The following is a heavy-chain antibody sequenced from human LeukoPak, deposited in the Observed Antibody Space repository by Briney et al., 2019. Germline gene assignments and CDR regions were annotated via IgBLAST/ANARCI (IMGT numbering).Heavy chain of an antibody. CDR3: AKAGARGNVNWFDS. V-gene: IGHV3-23*01. CDR1: GFAFSDDS. J-gene: IGHJ5*01. D-gene: IGHD1-1*01. CDR2: ISGSGRST. Sequence: GGSLRLSCVASGFAFSDDSMNWVRQAPRKGLEWVSAISGSGRSTYSADSVRGRFTTSRDNSKNILYLQMNNLRGEDTAVYYCAKAGARGNVNWFDSWGQGTLVTVSS.